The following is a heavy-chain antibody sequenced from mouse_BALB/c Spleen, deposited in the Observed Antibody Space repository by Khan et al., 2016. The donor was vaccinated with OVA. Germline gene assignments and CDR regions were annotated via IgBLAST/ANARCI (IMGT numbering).Heavy chain of an antibody. D-gene: IGHD2-1*01. Sequence: EVELVESGGGLVKPGGSLKLSCAASGFTFSSFAMSWVRQTPEKRLEWVATISSAGTYTYYPDCVKGRFTISRDNAKNTLYLQMNSLRSEDTAMYYCANGNYGWFAYWGQGTLVTVSA. V-gene: IGHV5-9-1*01. CDR1: GFTFSSFA. J-gene: IGHJ3*01. CDR2: ISSAGTYT. CDR3: ANGNYGWFAY.